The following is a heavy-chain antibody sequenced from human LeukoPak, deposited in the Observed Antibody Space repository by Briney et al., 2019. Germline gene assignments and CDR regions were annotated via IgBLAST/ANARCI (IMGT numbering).Heavy chain of an antibody. CDR3: ARGQANDYGDYAGWGH. CDR2: INPNSGDT. V-gene: IGHV1-2*02. J-gene: IGHJ4*02. Sequence: GASVKVSCKASGYTFTGYYMHWVRQPPGQGLEWMGWINPNSGDTNYAQNFQGRVTMTRDTSISTAYMELGRLRSDDTAVYYCARGQANDYGDYAGWGHWGQGTLVTVSS. D-gene: IGHD4-17*01. CDR1: GYTFTGYY.